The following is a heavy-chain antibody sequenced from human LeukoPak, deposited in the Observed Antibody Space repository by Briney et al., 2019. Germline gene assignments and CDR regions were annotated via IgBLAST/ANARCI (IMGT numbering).Heavy chain of an antibody. CDR3: ARDERTIGGGRTYYYYYYMDV. V-gene: IGHV1-69*06. Sequence: ASVKVSCKASGYTFTSYYMHWVRQAPGQGLEWMGGIIPIFGTANYAQKFQGRVTITADKSTSTAYMELSSLRSEDTAVYYCARDERTIGGGRTYYYYYYMDVWGKGTTVTVSS. CDR1: GYTFTSYY. CDR2: IIPIFGTA. D-gene: IGHD3-16*01. J-gene: IGHJ6*03.